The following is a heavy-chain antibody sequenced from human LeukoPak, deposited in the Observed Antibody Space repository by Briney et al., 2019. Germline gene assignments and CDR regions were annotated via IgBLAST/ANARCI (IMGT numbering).Heavy chain of an antibody. CDR2: ISAYNGNA. V-gene: IGHV1-18*01. CDR1: GYTFTSYG. CDR3: ARGTYYDILTGYSKFDY. Sequence: ASVKVSCKASGYTFTSYGISWVRQAPGQGLEWMGWISAYNGNANYAQKLQGRVTMTTDTSTSTAYMELRSLRSDDTAVYYCARGTYYDILTGYSKFDYWGQGTLVTVSS. D-gene: IGHD3-9*01. J-gene: IGHJ4*02.